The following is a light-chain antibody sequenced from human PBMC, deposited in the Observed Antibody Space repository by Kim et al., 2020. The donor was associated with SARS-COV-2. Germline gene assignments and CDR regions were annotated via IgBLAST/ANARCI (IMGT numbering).Light chain of an antibody. CDR3: QVWDASSDHWV. J-gene: IGLJ3*02. V-gene: IGLV3-21*04. CDR2: FDT. CDR1: NIGSKS. Sequence: APGQTARITCGASNIGSKSVHWYQQKPGQAPVLVIYFDTVRPSGIPERFSGSNSGNTATLTISRVEAGDEAVYYCQVWDASSDHWVFGGGTKLPVL.